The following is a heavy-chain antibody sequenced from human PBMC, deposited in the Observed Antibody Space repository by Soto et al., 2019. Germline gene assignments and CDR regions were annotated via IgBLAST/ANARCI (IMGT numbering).Heavy chain of an antibody. CDR2: VNPNTGDT. Sequence: GASVKVSCKASGYTSTGHDMYWVLQAPGQGLEWMGWVNPNTGDTFYVQKFQGRVTMTRDTSISTAYMELSRLRFDDTAVYYCARGSGYDSDLFDYWGQGTQVTVSS. J-gene: IGHJ4*02. V-gene: IGHV1-2*02. CDR3: ARGSGYDSDLFDY. CDR1: GYTSTGHD. D-gene: IGHD5-12*01.